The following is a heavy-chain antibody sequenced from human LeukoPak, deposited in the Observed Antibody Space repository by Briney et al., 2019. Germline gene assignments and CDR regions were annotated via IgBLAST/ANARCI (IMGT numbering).Heavy chain of an antibody. CDR3: AKSNGYGLVDI. CDR2: IYHSGST. J-gene: IGHJ3*02. V-gene: IGHV4-4*02. D-gene: IGHD3-10*01. Sequence: SGTLSLTCAVSGGSISSSNWWSWVRQPPGKGLEWIGEIYHSGSTYYSPSLKSRVTISLDTSRNQFSLKLNSVTAADTAVYYCAKSNGYGLVDIWGQGTMVTVSS. CDR1: GGSISSSNW.